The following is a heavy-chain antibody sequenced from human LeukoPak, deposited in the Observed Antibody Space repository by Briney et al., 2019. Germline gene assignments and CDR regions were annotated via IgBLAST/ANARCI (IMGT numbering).Heavy chain of an antibody. CDR3: ARARGSGSYYGHDYYYYHYMDV. CDR2: SNPSGGST. CDR1: GYTFTGYY. D-gene: IGHD3-10*01. V-gene: IGHV1-46*01. J-gene: IGHJ6*03. Sequence: ASVKVSCKASGYTFTGYYMHWVRQAPGQGLEWMGVSNPSGGSTTNAQKFQGRVTMTRDTSTSTVYMELSSLRSEDTAIYYCARARGSGSYYGHDYYYYHYMDVWGKGTTVTVSS.